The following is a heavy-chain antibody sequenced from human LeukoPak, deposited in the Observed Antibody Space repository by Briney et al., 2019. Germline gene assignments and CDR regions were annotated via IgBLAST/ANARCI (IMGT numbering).Heavy chain of an antibody. CDR1: GFTFSTFA. CDR2: IFPSGGEI. D-gene: IGHD4-11*01. CDR3: ARGLQSAIGYYYYYMDV. J-gene: IGHJ6*03. Sequence: GGSLRLSCAASGFTFSTFAMIWVRQPPGKGLEWVSSIFPSGGEIHYADSVRGRFTISRDNSKSTLSLQMNSLRAEDTAVYYCARGLQSAIGYYYYYMDVWGKGTTVTASS. V-gene: IGHV3-23*01.